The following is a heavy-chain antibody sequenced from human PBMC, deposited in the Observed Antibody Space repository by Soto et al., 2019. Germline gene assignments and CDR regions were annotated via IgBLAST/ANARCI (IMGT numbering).Heavy chain of an antibody. CDR2: IYYSGST. V-gene: IGHV4-31*03. D-gene: IGHD3-3*01. J-gene: IGHJ4*02. CDR3: ASFTIFGVVH. Sequence: QVQLQQSGPGLVKPSQTLSLTCTVSGGSISSAGYYWGWIRQDPGKGLEWIGYIYYSGSTYSNPSLQSRVTMSVDTSKNQFSLKLTSVTAADTAVYYCASFTIFGVVHWGQGTLVTVSS. CDR1: GGSISSAGYY.